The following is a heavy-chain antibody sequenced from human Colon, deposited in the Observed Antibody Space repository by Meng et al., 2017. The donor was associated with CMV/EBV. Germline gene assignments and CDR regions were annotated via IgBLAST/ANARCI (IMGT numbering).Heavy chain of an antibody. CDR2: IRTRPNGYAT. V-gene: IGHV3-73*01. Sequence: GESLKISCAASGFTFSGSAMHWVRQASGKGLEWVGRIRTRPNGYATAYAASVEGRFTISRDDSENTAYLQMNSLRTEDTAVYYCAELAVAEPVSYWGQGTLVTVSS. CDR3: AELAVAEPVSY. D-gene: IGHD6-19*01. CDR1: GFTFSGSA. J-gene: IGHJ4*02.